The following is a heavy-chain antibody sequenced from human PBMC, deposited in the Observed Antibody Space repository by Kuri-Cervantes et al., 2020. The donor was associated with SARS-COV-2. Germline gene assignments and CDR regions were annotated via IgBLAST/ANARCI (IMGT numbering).Heavy chain of an antibody. J-gene: IGHJ3*02. CDR3: ARDQSITMIVVVNRDAFDI. CDR2: ISGSGGRT. Sequence: GGSLRLSCVASGFTFSSYAMSWARQAPGKGLEWVSDISGSGGRTYYADSVKGRFTISRDNSKNTLYLQMNSLRAEDTAIYYCARDQSITMIVVVNRDAFDIWGQGTMVTVSS. V-gene: IGHV3-23*01. D-gene: IGHD3-22*01. CDR1: GFTFSSYA.